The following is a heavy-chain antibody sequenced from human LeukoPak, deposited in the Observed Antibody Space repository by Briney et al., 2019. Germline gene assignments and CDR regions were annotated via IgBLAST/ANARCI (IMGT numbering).Heavy chain of an antibody. D-gene: IGHD4-11*01. V-gene: IGHV3-21*01. Sequence: PGGSLRLSCAASGFTSSSYSMNWVRQAPGKGLEWVSSISSSSSYIYYADSVKGRFTISRDNAKNSLYLQMNSLRAEDTAAYYCAKEKNDYSDYSYMDVWGKGTTVTVSS. CDR2: ISSSSSYI. CDR1: GFTSSSYS. CDR3: AKEKNDYSDYSYMDV. J-gene: IGHJ6*03.